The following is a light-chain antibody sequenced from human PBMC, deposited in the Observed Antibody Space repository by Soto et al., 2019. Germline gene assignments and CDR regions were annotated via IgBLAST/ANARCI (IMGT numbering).Light chain of an antibody. Sequence: EIVMTQSPATLSVSPGERATLSCRASQSVSSNLAWYQQKPGQAPRLLIYGASTRATGIPARFSGSGSGTDFTLTISSLQSEDFAVYYCQHDNNWPPLTFGGGTKVEIK. CDR2: GAS. V-gene: IGKV3-15*01. J-gene: IGKJ4*01. CDR3: QHDNNWPPLT. CDR1: QSVSSN.